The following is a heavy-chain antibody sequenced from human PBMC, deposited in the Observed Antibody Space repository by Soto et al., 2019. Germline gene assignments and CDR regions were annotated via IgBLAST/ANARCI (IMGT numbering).Heavy chain of an antibody. CDR3: AKAEYYYDSSGYYPYWYFDL. V-gene: IGHV3-23*01. Sequence: EVQLLESGGGLVQPGGSLRLSCAASGFTFSSYAMSWVRQAPGKGLEWVSAISGSGGSTYYADSMKGRFTISRDNSKNTLYLQMNSLRAEDTAVYYCAKAEYYYDSSGYYPYWYFDLWGRGTLVTVSS. J-gene: IGHJ2*01. CDR1: GFTFSSYA. CDR2: ISGSGGST. D-gene: IGHD3-22*01.